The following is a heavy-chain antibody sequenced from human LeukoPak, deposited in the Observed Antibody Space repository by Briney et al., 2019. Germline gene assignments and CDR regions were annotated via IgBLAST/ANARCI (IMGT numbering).Heavy chain of an antibody. D-gene: IGHD5-18*01. J-gene: IGHJ6*03. CDR1: GGSISSYY. Sequence: TSETLSLTCTVSGGSISSYYWSWIRQPPGKGLEWIGYIYYSGSTNYNPSLKSRVTISVDTSKNQFSLKLSSVTAADTAVYYCARSYSYGPHYYYYYYMDVWGKGTTVTVSS. CDR2: IYYSGST. CDR3: ARSYSYGPHYYYYYYMDV. V-gene: IGHV4-59*01.